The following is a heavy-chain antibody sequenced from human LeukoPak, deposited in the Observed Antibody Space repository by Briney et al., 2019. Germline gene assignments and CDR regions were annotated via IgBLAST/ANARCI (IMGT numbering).Heavy chain of an antibody. CDR3: ARKVTGFWSGSWGAFDI. CDR2: IYHSGST. D-gene: IGHD3-3*01. CDR1: GGSISSSNW. Sequence: SETLSLTCAVSGGSISSSNWWSWVRQPPGKGLEWIGEIYHSGSTNYNPSLKSRVTISVVKSKNQFSLKLSSVTAADTAVYYCARKVTGFWSGSWGAFDIWGQGTMVTVSS. J-gene: IGHJ3*02. V-gene: IGHV4-4*02.